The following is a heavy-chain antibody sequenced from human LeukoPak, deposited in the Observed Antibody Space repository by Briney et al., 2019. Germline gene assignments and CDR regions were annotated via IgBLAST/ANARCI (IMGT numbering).Heavy chain of an antibody. CDR2: IYYSGST. Sequence: SETLSLTCTVSGGSISSGDYYWSWIRQPPGKGLEWIGYIYYSGSTYYNPSLKSRVTISVDTSKNQFSLKLSSVTAADTAVYYCARDGAGYSSSWYLQHWGQGTLVTVSS. CDR3: ARDGAGYSSSWYLQH. D-gene: IGHD6-13*01. CDR1: GGSISSGDYY. V-gene: IGHV4-61*08. J-gene: IGHJ1*01.